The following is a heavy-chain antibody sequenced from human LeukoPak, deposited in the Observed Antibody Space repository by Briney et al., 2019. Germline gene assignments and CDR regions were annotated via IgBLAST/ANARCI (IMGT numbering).Heavy chain of an antibody. CDR2: ISPSSTYI. J-gene: IGHJ4*02. V-gene: IGHV3-21*01. Sequence: GGSLRLSCAASGFIFSSHSMNWVRQAPGKGLEWVSSISPSSTYIYHADSVKGRSTISRDNAKKSVYLQMNSLRAEDTAVYYCAKWFRGSYFFDYWGQGTLVTVSS. CDR1: GFIFSSHS. CDR3: AKWFRGSYFFDY. D-gene: IGHD1-26*01.